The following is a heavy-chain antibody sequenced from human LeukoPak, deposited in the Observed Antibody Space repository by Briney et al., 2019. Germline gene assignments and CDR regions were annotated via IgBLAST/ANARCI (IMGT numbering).Heavy chain of an antibody. J-gene: IGHJ3*02. V-gene: IGHV4-34*01. CDR2: INHSGST. CDR3: ASGSVVLEI. D-gene: IGHD2-15*01. CDR1: GASFSGYY. Sequence: SETLSLTCAVYGASFSGYYWSWIRQPPGKGLEWIGEINHSGSTNYNPSLKSRVTISVDTSKNQFSLKLSSVTAADTAVYYCASGSVVLEIWGQGTMVTVSS.